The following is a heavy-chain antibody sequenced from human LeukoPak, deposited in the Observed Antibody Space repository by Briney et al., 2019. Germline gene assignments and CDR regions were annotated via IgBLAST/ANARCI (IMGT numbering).Heavy chain of an antibody. D-gene: IGHD6-19*01. CDR3: ARDTAVALLYYFDY. CDR1: GYTFTSYY. Sequence: GPVKVSCKASGYTFTSYYMHWVRQAPGQGLEWMGIINPSGGSTSYAQKFQGRVTITRDTSASTAYMELSSLRSEDTAVYYCARDTAVALLYYFDYWGQGTLVTVSS. V-gene: IGHV1-46*01. J-gene: IGHJ4*02. CDR2: INPSGGST.